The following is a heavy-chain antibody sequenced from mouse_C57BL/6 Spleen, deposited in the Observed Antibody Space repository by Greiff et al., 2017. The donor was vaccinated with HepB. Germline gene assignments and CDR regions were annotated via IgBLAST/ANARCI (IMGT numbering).Heavy chain of an antibody. CDR1: GYTFTSYW. J-gene: IGHJ1*01. CDR2: IDPSDSET. Sequence: QVQLQQPGAELVRPGSSVKLSCKASGYTFTSYWMHWVKQRPIQGLEWIGNIDPSDSETNYNQKFKDKATLTVDKSSSTAYMQLSSLTSEDSAVYYCARATQQTGWYFDVWGPGTTVTVSS. D-gene: IGHD3-2*01. CDR3: ARATQQTGWYFDV. V-gene: IGHV1-52*01.